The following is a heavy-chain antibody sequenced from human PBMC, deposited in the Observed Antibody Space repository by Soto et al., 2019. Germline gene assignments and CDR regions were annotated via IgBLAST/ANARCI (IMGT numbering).Heavy chain of an antibody. Sequence: EVPLLESGGGLVQPGGSLRLSCAASGFTFSSYAMTWVRQAPGKGLEWVSTISGSGGTTYYADSVRGRFTISRDNSKNTLYMPMNTLRAEDTALYSCTRYCPTASCYIRYGMDVWGQGTTVTVSS. CDR1: GFTFSSYA. V-gene: IGHV3-23*01. J-gene: IGHJ6*02. CDR3: TRYCPTASCYIRYGMDV. CDR2: ISGSGGTT. D-gene: IGHD2-2*02.